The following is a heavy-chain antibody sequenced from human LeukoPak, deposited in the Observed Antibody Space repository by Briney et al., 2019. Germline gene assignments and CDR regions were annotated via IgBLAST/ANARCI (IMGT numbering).Heavy chain of an antibody. CDR1: GFTFNNYS. V-gene: IGHV3-48*04. CDR2: ISRTGLTT. CDR3: ARRDRGDY. Sequence: GGSLRLTCAVSGFTFNNYSMNWVRQAPGKGLEWLSYISRTGLTTYYAGSVRGRFTISRDDAKNSLYLQMNNLRAEDTAVYYCARRDRGDYWGQGTLVTVSS. J-gene: IGHJ4*02. D-gene: IGHD2-15*01.